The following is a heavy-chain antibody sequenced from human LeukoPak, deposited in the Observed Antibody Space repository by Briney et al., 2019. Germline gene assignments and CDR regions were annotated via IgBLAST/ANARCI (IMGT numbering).Heavy chain of an antibody. V-gene: IGHV4-61*02. CDR3: ARISTVDAFDI. Sequence: PSQTLSLTCTVSGGSISSGSYYWSWIRQPAGKGLEWIGRIYTSGSTNYNPSLKSRVTISVDTSKNQFSLKLSSVTAADTAAYYCARISTVDAFDIWGQGTMVTVSS. CDR2: IYTSGST. CDR1: GGSISSGSYY. J-gene: IGHJ3*02. D-gene: IGHD6-13*01.